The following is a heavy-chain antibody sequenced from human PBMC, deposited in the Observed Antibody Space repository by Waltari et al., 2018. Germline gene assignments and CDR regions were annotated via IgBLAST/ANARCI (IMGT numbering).Heavy chain of an antibody. CDR2: ISGYNADT. V-gene: IGHV1-18*01. CDR1: GYPFTTYP. CDR3: ARPYSSGWGDTFEI. Sequence: QVQLVQSGGEVKKPGASVKVSCKTAGYPFTTYPIIWVRQAPGQGLEWMGWISGYNADTNYAQNLRGRVTMTTDTSTSTAYMELRSLRSDDTAMYYCARPYSSGWGDTFEIWGQGTMVTVSS. D-gene: IGHD6-19*01. J-gene: IGHJ3*02.